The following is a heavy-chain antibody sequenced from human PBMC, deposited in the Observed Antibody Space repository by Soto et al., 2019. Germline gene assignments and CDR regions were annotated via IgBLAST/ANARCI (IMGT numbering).Heavy chain of an antibody. CDR3: AKVAKARIAVANRTLWYFAY. CDR1: GGSISSYY. D-gene: IGHD6-19*01. Sequence: SETLCLSCTGSGGSISSYYWICIRQPPGKGLGRIGYIYYSGSTNYNPSLKSRVTISVDTSKNQFSLKLSSVTAADTAVYYCAKVAKARIAVANRTLWYFAYWGQGTLVTVSS. V-gene: IGHV4-59*01. J-gene: IGHJ4*02. CDR2: IYYSGST.